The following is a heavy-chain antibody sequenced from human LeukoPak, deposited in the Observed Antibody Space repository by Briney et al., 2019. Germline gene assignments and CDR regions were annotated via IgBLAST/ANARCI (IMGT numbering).Heavy chain of an antibody. V-gene: IGHV3-30*14. CDR2: ISYDGSNK. J-gene: IGHJ4*02. Sequence: GGSLRLSCAASGFTFSNYAMHWVRQAPGTGLEWVAAISYDGSNKNYADSAKGRFTISRDNSKNTQYLQMNSLISDDTAVYYFSGTLGDYYEGDYWGQVTMVTAAS. D-gene: IGHD3-22*01. CDR1: GFTFSNYA. CDR3: SGTLGDYYEGDY.